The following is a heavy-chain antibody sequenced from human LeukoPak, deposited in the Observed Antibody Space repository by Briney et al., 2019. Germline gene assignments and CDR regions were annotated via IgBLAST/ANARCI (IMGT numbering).Heavy chain of an antibody. Sequence: ASVKVSCKASGYTFTSYAMHWVRQAPGQRLEWMGWINAGNGNTKYSQKFQGRVTTARDTSASTAYMELSSLRSEDTAVYYCARDGRKELMAAATLDYWGQGTLVTVSS. CDR3: ARDGRKELMAAATLDY. J-gene: IGHJ4*02. CDR1: GYTFTSYA. D-gene: IGHD5-24*01. CDR2: INAGNGNT. V-gene: IGHV1-3*01.